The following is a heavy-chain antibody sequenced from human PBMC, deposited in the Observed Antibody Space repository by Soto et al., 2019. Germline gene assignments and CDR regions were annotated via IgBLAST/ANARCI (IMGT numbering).Heavy chain of an antibody. D-gene: IGHD2-2*01. Sequence: VASVKVSCKASGGTFSSYAISWVRQAPGQGLEWMGGIIPIFGTANYAQKFQGRVTITADKSTSTAYMELSSLRSEDTAVYYCAILSVPAATHYYYYGMDVWGQGTTVTVSS. CDR2: IIPIFGTA. CDR1: GGTFSSYA. J-gene: IGHJ6*02. V-gene: IGHV1-69*06. CDR3: AILSVPAATHYYYYGMDV.